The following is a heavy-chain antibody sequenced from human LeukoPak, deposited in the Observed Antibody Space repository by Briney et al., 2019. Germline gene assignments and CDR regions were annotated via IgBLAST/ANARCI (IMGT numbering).Heavy chain of an antibody. V-gene: IGHV1-2*02. Sequence: GASVKVSCKASGYTFIGYYVHWDRQAPGQGLEWVGWINPNTDGTRYAQKFQGRVTMTRDTSITTVYMEVNSLTSDDTAVYYCARQDLRNFDFWGQGTLVPVSS. CDR1: GYTFIGYY. D-gene: IGHD4-17*01. J-gene: IGHJ4*02. CDR2: INPNTDGT. CDR3: ARQDLRNFDF.